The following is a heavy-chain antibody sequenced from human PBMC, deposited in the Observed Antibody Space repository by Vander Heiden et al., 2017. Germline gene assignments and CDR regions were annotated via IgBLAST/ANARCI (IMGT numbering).Heavy chain of an antibody. J-gene: IGHJ4*02. CDR2: IWDDGSNK. D-gene: IGHD5-18*01. V-gene: IGHV3-33*01. CDR3: ARVAFGYSYGRIDY. Sequence: QVQLVDSVGGLFQPGRSLRLSCAAPGFTFISYGMHWVRQARGKGVGWVEVIWDDGSNKYYADSVKGRFTISRDNSKNTLYLQMNSLRAEDTAVYYCARVAFGYSYGRIDYWGQGTLVTVSS. CDR1: GFTFISYG.